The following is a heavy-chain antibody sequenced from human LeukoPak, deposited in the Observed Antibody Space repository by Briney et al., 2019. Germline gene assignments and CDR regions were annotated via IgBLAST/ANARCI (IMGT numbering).Heavy chain of an antibody. D-gene: IGHD1-26*01. CDR1: GFTFSSYW. CDR2: INSDGSST. V-gene: IGHV3-74*01. Sequence: GGSLRLSCAASGFTFSSYWMHWVRQAPGKGLVWVSRINSDGSSTSYADSVRGRFSISRDNAKNTLYLQMNSLRAEDTAVYYCARDVEVNKWELYQIDYWGQGTLVTVSS. CDR3: ARDVEVNKWELYQIDY. J-gene: IGHJ4*02.